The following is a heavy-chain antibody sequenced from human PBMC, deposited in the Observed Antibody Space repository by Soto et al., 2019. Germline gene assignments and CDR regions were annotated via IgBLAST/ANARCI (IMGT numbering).Heavy chain of an antibody. CDR2: IHHSGST. D-gene: IGHD3-10*01. J-gene: IGHJ6*02. CDR1: GGSITSHY. V-gene: IGHV4-59*08. Sequence: QVQLQESGPGLVKPSETLSLTCSVSGGSITSHYCSWFRQPPGNGLEWIGYIHHSGSTSYYNPSLKSRVTMSVDTSKNQFSLKVSSVTAADTALYYCARQGFGQLHGLVDVWGPGTTVTVSS. CDR3: ARQGFGQLHGLVDV.